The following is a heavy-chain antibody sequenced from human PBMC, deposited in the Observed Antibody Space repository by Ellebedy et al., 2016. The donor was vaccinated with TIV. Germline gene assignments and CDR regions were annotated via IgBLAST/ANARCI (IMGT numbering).Heavy chain of an antibody. CDR2: VYYSGRT. CDR3: AGTLEKIGYFDL. D-gene: IGHD1-1*01. J-gene: IGHJ2*01. Sequence: LETLSLTCTVSGDSISNSNHYWGWIRQPPGKGLEWIGSVYYSGRTYYNPSLKSRVTISVDTSSNQVSLKLSSVTAADTAVYYCAGTLEKIGYFDLWGRGTLVTVSS. V-gene: IGHV4-39*01. CDR1: GDSISNSNHY.